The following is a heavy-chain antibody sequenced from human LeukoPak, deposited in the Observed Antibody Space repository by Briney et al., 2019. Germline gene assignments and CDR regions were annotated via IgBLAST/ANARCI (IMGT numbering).Heavy chain of an antibody. D-gene: IGHD6-19*01. V-gene: IGHV4-39*01. Sequence: SETLSLTCTVSGGSISSSSYYWGWIRQPPGKGLEWIVSIYYSGSTYYNPSLKSRVTISVDTSKNQFSLKLSSVTAADTAVYYCARQRAVAGITDAFDIWGQGTMVTVSS. J-gene: IGHJ3*02. CDR1: GGSISSSSYY. CDR3: ARQRAVAGITDAFDI. CDR2: IYYSGST.